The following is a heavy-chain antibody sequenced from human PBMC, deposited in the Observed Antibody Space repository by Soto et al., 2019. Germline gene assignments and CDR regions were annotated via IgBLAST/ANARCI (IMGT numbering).Heavy chain of an antibody. Sequence: ASVKVSCKASGYTFTSYGISWVRQAPGQGLEWMGWISAYNGNTNYAQKLQGRVTMTTDTSTSTAYMELRSLRSDDTAVYYCARGTDYYDILTGYYSEYYFDYWGQGTLVTVSS. CDR3: ARGTDYYDILTGYYSEYYFDY. D-gene: IGHD3-9*01. J-gene: IGHJ4*02. CDR1: GYTFTSYG. CDR2: ISAYNGNT. V-gene: IGHV1-18*01.